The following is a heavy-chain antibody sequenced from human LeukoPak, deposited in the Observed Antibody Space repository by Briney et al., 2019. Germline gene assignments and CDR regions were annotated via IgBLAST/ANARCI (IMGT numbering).Heavy chain of an antibody. J-gene: IGHJ4*02. CDR2: IIPIFGTA. CDR3: ASSKDFWSGYYLRGHYFDY. CDR1: GGTFSSYA. D-gene: IGHD3-3*01. Sequence: HGASVKVSCKASGGTFSSYAISWVRQAPGQGLEWMGGIIPIFGTANYAQKFQGRVTITADKSTSTAYMELSSLRSEDTAVYYCASSKDFWSGYYLRGHYFDYWGQGTLVTVSS. V-gene: IGHV1-69*06.